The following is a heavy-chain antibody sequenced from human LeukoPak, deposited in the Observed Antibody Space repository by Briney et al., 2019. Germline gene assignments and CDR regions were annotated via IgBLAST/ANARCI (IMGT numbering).Heavy chain of an antibody. V-gene: IGHV5-51*01. D-gene: IGHD6-6*01. CDR3: ASGGSAAARPDAFDM. J-gene: IGHJ3*02. CDR1: GYHFPIYW. CDR2: IYPGDSDS. Sequence: GESLKISCQGSGYHFPIYWIGWVRQMPGKGLEWMGIIYPGDSDSRYSPSFQGQVTISADKSISTAYLQWSSLKASDTAMYYCASGGSAAARPDAFDMWGQGTMVTVSS.